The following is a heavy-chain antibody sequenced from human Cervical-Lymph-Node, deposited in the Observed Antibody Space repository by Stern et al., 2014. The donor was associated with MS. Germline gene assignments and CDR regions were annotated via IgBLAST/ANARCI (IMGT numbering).Heavy chain of an antibody. CDR1: GFTVSSYS. J-gene: IGHJ4*02. V-gene: IGHV3-21*01. CDR2: ISTSGVYK. D-gene: IGHD6-19*01. CDR3: TRAAGITASGSQFDY. Sequence: VQLVESGGGLVKPGGSLRLSCAASGFTVSSYSMNWVRQAPGKGLEWVSSISTSGVYKYYADSVKGRFTISRDTAKNSLYLQMSSLRAEDTAVYYCTRAAGITASGSQFDYWGQGILVTVSS.